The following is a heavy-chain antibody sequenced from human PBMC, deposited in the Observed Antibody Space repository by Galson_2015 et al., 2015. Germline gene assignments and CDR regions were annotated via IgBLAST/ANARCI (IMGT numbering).Heavy chain of an antibody. CDR2: IYHSGST. D-gene: IGHD2-15*01. Sequence: SETLSLTCAVSGGSISSSNWWSWVRQPPGKGLEWIGEIYHSGSTNYNPSLKSRVTISVDKSKNQFSLKLSSVTAADTAVYYCARYYCSGGSCYPGFDPWGQGTLVTVSS. J-gene: IGHJ5*02. CDR1: GGSISSSNW. V-gene: IGHV4-4*02. CDR3: ARYYCSGGSCYPGFDP.